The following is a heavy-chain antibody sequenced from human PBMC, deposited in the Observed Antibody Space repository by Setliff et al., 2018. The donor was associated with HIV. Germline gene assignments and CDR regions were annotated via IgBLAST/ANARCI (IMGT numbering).Heavy chain of an antibody. J-gene: IGHJ4*01. CDR1: GGSISSGSYF. CDR2: IYTSGST. CDR3: ARFLGFLDY. V-gene: IGHV4-61*02. Sequence: SETLSLTCTVSGGSISSGSYFWTWIRQPAGKGLEWIGRIYTSGSTNYNPSLKSRVTISVDTSKKQFSLRLNSVTAADTAVYYCARFLGFLDYWGHGNLVTVSS. D-gene: IGHD3-10*01.